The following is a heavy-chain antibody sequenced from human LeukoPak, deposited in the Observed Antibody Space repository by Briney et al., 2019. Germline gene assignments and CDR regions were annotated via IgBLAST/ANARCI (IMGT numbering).Heavy chain of an antibody. CDR3: ATQYSYGPYYFDY. Sequence: NPSETLSLTCTVSGGSISSYYRSWIRQPAGKGLEWIGRIYTSGSTNYNPSLKSRVTMSVDTSKNQFSLKLSSVTAADTAVYYCATQYSYGPYYFDYWGQGTLVTVSS. D-gene: IGHD5-18*01. CDR2: IYTSGST. J-gene: IGHJ4*02. V-gene: IGHV4-4*07. CDR1: GGSISSYY.